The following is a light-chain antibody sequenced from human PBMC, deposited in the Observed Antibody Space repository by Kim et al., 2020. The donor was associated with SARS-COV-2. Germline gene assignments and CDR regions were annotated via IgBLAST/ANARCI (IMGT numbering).Light chain of an antibody. V-gene: IGLV2-14*03. Sequence: GQSITISCTGTSSDVGRYNFVSWYQQHPGKVPQLMIYDVNKRPSGVSSRFSGSKSGNTASLTISGLQAEDESDYYCLSYTSSDVWLFGGGTQLTFL. CDR3: LSYTSSDVWL. J-gene: IGLJ3*02. CDR1: SSDVGRYNF. CDR2: DVN.